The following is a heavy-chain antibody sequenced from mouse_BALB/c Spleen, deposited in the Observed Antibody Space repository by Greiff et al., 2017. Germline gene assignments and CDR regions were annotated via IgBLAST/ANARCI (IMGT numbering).Heavy chain of an antibody. D-gene: IGHD2-14*01. CDR1: GFTFSSFG. CDR2: ISSGSSTI. J-gene: IGHJ4*01. V-gene: IGHV5-17*02. Sequence: EVKLQESGGGLVQPGGSRKLSCAASGFTFSSFGMHWVRQAPEKGLEWVAYISSGSSTIYYADTVKGRFTISRDNPKNTLFLQMTSLRSEDTAMYYCARWGYDRAMDYWGQGTSVTVSS. CDR3: ARWGYDRAMDY.